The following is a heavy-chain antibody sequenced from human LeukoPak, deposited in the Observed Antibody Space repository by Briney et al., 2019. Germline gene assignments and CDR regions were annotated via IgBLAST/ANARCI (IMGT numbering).Heavy chain of an antibody. V-gene: IGHV4-34*01. CDR1: GGSFSGYY. J-gene: IGHJ6*04. CDR3: ARVGTMVRGVRYGMDV. CDR2: INHSGST. Sequence: SETLSLACAVYGGSFSGYYWSWIRQPPGKGLEWIGEINHSGSTNYNPSLKSRVTISVDTSKNQFSLKLSSVTAADTAVYYCARVGTMVRGVRYGMDVWGKGTTVTVSS. D-gene: IGHD3-10*01.